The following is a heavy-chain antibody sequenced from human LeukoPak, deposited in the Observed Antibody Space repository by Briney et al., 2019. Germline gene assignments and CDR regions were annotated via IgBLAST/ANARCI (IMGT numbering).Heavy chain of an antibody. J-gene: IGHJ4*02. CDR3: ARRYFDY. CDR2: IWYDGSNK. Sequence: GGSLRLSCAASGFTFSSYGMHWVRQAPGKGLEWVAVIWYDGSNKYYADSVKGRFTISRDNAKNSLYLQMNSLRAEDTAVYYCARRYFDYWGQGTLVTVSS. V-gene: IGHV3-33*01. CDR1: GFTFSSYG.